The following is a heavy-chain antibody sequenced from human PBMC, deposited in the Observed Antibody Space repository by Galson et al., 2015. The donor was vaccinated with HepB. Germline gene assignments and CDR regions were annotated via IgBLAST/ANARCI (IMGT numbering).Heavy chain of an antibody. V-gene: IGHV4-34*01. Sequence: LSLTCAVYGGSFSGYYWSWIRQPPGKGLEWIGEINHSGSTNYNPSLKSRVTISVDTSKNQFSLKLSSVTAADTAVYYCASLVPAAIGGSKYYYYYYYMDVWGKGTTVTVSS. D-gene: IGHD2-2*01. CDR1: GGSFSGYY. CDR2: INHSGST. J-gene: IGHJ6*03. CDR3: ASLVPAAIGGSKYYYYYYYMDV.